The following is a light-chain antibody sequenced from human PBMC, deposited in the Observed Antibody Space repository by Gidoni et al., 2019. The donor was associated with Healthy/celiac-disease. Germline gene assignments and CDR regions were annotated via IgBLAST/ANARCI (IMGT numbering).Light chain of an antibody. Sequence: EIVLTQSPGTLSLSQGERATLSCRASQSVSSSYLAWYLQKPGQSPRLLIYGASSRATGIPDRFSGSGSGTDFTLTISRLEPDDFAVYYCQQYGSSPLTFGGGTKVEIK. J-gene: IGKJ4*01. CDR1: QSVSSSY. CDR3: QQYGSSPLT. CDR2: GAS. V-gene: IGKV3-20*01.